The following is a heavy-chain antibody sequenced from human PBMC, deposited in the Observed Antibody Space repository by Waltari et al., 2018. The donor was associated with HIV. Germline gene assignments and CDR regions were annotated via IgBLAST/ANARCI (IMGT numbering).Heavy chain of an antibody. CDR1: GFTFSSHG. D-gene: IGHD6-13*01. J-gene: IGHJ6*02. V-gene: IGHV3-33*01. CDR3: VRDMGSSPPPGYGMDV. CDR2: IWYDGSKK. Sequence: QVQLVESGGGVVQPGRSLRLSCAASGFTFSSHGMHWVRQAPGKGVGWGTVIWYDGSKKYYADAVKGRFTSSRDNSKNTLYLQMNSLRAEDTAVYYCVRDMGSSPPPGYGMDVWGQGTTVTVSS.